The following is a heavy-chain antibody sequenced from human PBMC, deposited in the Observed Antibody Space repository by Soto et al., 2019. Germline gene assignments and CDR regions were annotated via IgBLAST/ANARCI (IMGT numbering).Heavy chain of an antibody. CDR2: IMPMFGSA. J-gene: IGHJ4*02. CDR3: ARGSIAAASYFDY. D-gene: IGHD6-25*01. CDR1: GGPFSSYA. Sequence: QVQLVQSGAEVKKPGSSVKVSCKASGGPFSSYAISWVRQAPGQGLEWRGAIMPMFGSANYAQKFQGTVTITADEATSTAYMELSSLRSDDTAVYYCARGSIAAASYFDYWGQGTLITVSS. V-gene: IGHV1-69*01.